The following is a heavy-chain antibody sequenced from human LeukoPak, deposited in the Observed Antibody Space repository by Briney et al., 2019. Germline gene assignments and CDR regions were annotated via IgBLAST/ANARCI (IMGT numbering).Heavy chain of an antibody. CDR3: ARAAARPKFDY. CDR1: GVSVSSGSYS. J-gene: IGHJ4*02. V-gene: IGHV4-61*01. CDR2: IYYSGST. Sequence: SETLSLTCTVSGVSVSSGSYSWSWIRQPPGKGLEWIGYIYYSGSTNYNPSLKNRVTISVDTSKNQFSLKLSSVTAADTAVYYCARAAARPKFDYWGQGTLVTVSS. D-gene: IGHD6-6*01.